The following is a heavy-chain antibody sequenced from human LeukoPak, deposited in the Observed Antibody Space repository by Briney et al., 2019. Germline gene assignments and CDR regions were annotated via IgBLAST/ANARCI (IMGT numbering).Heavy chain of an antibody. V-gene: IGHV1-69*05. CDR2: IIPIFGTA. Sequence: SVKVSCKASGGTFSSYAISWVRQAPGQGLEWMGGIIPIFGTANYAQKFQGRVTITMDESTSTAYMELSSLRSEDTAVYYCARVGGVRGVVVPAYMDVWGKGTTVTVSS. J-gene: IGHJ6*03. CDR1: GGTFSSYA. D-gene: IGHD2-2*01. CDR3: ARVGGVRGVVVPAYMDV.